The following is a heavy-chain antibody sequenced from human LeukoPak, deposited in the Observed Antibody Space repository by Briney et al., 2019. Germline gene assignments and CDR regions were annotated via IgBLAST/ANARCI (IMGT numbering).Heavy chain of an antibody. CDR2: IYSGGDT. Sequence: SGGSLRLSCAASGFTVSSSHMTWVRQAVGKGLEWVSFIYSGGDTSYADSVKGRFTISRDNSENTLYLQMNSLRAEDTAVYYCARVYNYVFDYWGQGTLVTVSS. CDR1: GFTVSSSH. J-gene: IGHJ4*02. D-gene: IGHD3-10*02. V-gene: IGHV3-53*01. CDR3: ARVYNYVFDY.